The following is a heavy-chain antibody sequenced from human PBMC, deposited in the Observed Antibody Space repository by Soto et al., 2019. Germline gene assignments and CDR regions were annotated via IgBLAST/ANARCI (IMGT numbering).Heavy chain of an antibody. D-gene: IGHD3-9*01. CDR1: GFTFSRHW. J-gene: IGHJ4*02. Sequence: HPGGSLRLSCAASGFTFSRHWMTWVRQAPGKGLVWVANINGDGSERYYVDSVKGRFTVSRDNTKNSVYLQMNNLGAEDTAVYYCARDSSDWSRDYWGQGTLVTVSS. CDR2: INGDGSER. CDR3: ARDSSDWSRDY. V-gene: IGHV3-7*01.